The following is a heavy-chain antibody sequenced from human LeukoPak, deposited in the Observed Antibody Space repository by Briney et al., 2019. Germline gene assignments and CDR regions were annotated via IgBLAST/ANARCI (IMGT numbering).Heavy chain of an antibody. D-gene: IGHD5-18*01. CDR2: IYYSGST. J-gene: IGHJ4*02. CDR1: GGSISSYY. V-gene: IGHV4-59*01. Sequence: SETLSLTCTVSGGSISSYYWSWIRQPPGKGLEWIGYIYYSGSTNYNPSLKSRVTISVDTSKNQFSLKLSSVTAADTAVYYCARDASGAGYSYGYYSDYWGQGTLVTVSS. CDR3: ARDASGAGYSYGYYSDY.